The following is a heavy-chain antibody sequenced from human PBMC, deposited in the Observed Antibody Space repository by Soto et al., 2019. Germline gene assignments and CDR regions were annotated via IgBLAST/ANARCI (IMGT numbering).Heavy chain of an antibody. J-gene: IGHJ6*02. CDR3: ARLSTDYDFWSGYRSYYGMDV. Sequence: SETLSLTCAVSGGSISSGGYSWSWIRQPPGKGLEWIGYIYHSGSTYYNPSLKSRVTISVDRSKNQFPLKLSSVTAADTAVYYCARLSTDYDFWSGYRSYYGMDVWGQGTTVTVSS. CDR1: GGSISSGGYS. D-gene: IGHD3-3*01. CDR2: IYHSGST. V-gene: IGHV4-30-2*01.